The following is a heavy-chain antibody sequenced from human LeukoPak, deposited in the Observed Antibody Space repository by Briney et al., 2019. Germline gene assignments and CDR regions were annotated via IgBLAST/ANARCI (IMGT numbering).Heavy chain of an antibody. CDR2: ISSSSSTI. Sequence: GSLRLSCAASGFTFSSYSMNWVRQAPGKGLEWVSYISSSSSTIYYADSVKGRFTISRDNAKNSLYLQMNSLRAEDTAVYYCARTRSGYYLDYWGQGTPVTVSS. D-gene: IGHD3-3*01. CDR1: GFTFSSYS. J-gene: IGHJ4*02. V-gene: IGHV3-48*01. CDR3: ARTRSGYYLDY.